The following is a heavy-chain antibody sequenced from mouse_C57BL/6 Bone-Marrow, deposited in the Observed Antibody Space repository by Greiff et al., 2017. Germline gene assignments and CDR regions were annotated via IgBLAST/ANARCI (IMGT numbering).Heavy chain of an antibody. V-gene: IGHV1-69*01. CDR3: ARAITPYWDCDV. CDR2: IDPSDSYT. CDR1: GYTFTSYW. Sequence: QVQLQQPGAELVMPGASVKLSCKASGYTFTSYWMHWVKQRPGQGLEWIGEIDPSDSYTNYNQKFKGKSTLTVDKSSSTAYMQLSSLTSEDSAVYFCARAITPYWDCDVWGTGTTVTVSS. D-gene: IGHD1-1*01. J-gene: IGHJ1*03.